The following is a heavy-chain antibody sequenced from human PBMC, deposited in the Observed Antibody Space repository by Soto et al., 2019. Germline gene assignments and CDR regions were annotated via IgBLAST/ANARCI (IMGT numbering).Heavy chain of an antibody. V-gene: IGHV4-31*03. CDR2: IYYSGST. Sequence: QVQLQESGPGLVKPSQTLSLTCTVSGGSISSGGYYWSWIRQHPGKGLEWIGYIYYSGSTYYNPSLKIRVTISLDTSKNQFSLKLSSVTAADTAVYYCAMSSVRVSDGNWFDPWGQGTLVTVSS. D-gene: IGHD1-26*01. CDR1: GGSISSGGYY. CDR3: AMSSVRVSDGNWFDP. J-gene: IGHJ5*02.